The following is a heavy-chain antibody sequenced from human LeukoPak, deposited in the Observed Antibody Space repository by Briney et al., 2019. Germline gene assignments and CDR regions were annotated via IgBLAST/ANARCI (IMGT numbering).Heavy chain of an antibody. D-gene: IGHD2-2*02. CDR3: ARHYGYCSSTSCYTTGIAVAGPLDY. CDR2: IYHSGST. CDR1: GYSISSGYY. J-gene: IGHJ4*02. Sequence: KPSETLSLTCAVSGYSISSGYYWGWIRPPPGKGLEWIGSIYHSGSTYYNPSLKSRVTISVDTSKNQFSLKLSSVTAADTAVYYCARHYGYCSSTSCYTTGIAVAGPLDYWGQGTLVTVSS. V-gene: IGHV4-38-2*01.